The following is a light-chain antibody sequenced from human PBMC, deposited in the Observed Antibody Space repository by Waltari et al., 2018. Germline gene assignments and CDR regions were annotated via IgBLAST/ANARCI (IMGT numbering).Light chain of an antibody. Sequence: SYELTQPPSGYVSPGQPASMTYSGHKLGDKYVCWYQQKPGQSPVLVIYEDKRRRSGIPRRFSGSNSGNTATLSISGTQAVDAADCYCQAWDSSTGVLATGTKVAVL. J-gene: IGLJ1*01. V-gene: IGLV3-1*01. CDR2: EDK. CDR3: QAWDSSTGV. CDR1: KLGDKY.